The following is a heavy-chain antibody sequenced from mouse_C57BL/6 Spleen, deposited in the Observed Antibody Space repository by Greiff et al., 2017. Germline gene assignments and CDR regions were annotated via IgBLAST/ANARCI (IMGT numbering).Heavy chain of an antibody. D-gene: IGHD2-4*01. CDR2: IRNKANGYTT. V-gene: IGHV7-3*01. J-gene: IGHJ2*01. Sequence: DVQLVESGGGLVQPGGSLSLSCAASGFTFTDYYMSWVRQPPGKALEWLGFIRNKANGYTTEYSASVKGRFTISRDNSQSILYLQMNALRAEDSATYYCARGDYDGFDDGGQGTTLTGSS. CDR1: GFTFTDYY. CDR3: ARGDYDGFDD.